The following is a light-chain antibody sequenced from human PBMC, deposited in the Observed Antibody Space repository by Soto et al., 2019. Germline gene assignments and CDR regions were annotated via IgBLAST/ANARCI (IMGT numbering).Light chain of an antibody. CDR3: QYYDKLAKAIT. V-gene: IGKV3-20*01. CDR1: QSVSSNY. J-gene: IGKJ5*01. Sequence: EIVCTQCPFTVCLCRLERATLSCRASQSVSSNYLAWYQHKLGQAPRLLIYGAASRATGIPDRFSGSGSGTDFTLTISRLEPEDFAVYYCQYYDKLAKAITFGQGTRLEIK. CDR2: GAA.